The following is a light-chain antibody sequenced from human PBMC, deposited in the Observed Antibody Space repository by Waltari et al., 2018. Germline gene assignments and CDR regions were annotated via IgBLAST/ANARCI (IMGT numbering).Light chain of an antibody. CDR2: DAF. CDR1: QSVSINS. V-gene: IGKV3-20*01. CDR3: QQYGSSPGT. Sequence: EIVLTQSPGTLSLSPGERATLSCRASQSVSINSVAWYQQKRGQAPRLLIYDAFHRATGIPDRFSGSGSGTDFTLTISRLEPEDFAVYYCQQYGSSPGTFGQGTTVEIK. J-gene: IGKJ1*01.